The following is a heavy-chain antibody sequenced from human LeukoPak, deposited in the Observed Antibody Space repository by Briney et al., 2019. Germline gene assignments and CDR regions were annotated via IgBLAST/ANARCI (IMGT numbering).Heavy chain of an antibody. V-gene: IGHV1-46*01. CDR1: GYTFTSYY. D-gene: IGHD2-15*01. CDR3: ARGRTSVVVVAATDRDFDL. J-gene: IGHJ2*01. CDR2: INPSGGST. Sequence: GASVKVSCKASGYTFTSYYMHWVRQAPGQGLEWMGIINPSGGSTSYAQKFQGRVTMTRDTSTSTVYMELSSLRSEDTAVYYCARGRTSVVVVAATDRDFDLWGRGTLDTVSS.